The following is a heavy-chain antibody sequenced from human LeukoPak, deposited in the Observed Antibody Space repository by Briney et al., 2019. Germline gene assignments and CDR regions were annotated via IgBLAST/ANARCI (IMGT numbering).Heavy chain of an antibody. D-gene: IGHD1-26*01. Sequence: PRGSLRLSCAASGFTFGSYWMHWVRPAPGKRLVWVSRINTDGGDTIYADSVKGRFTISRDNATNTLFLQMNSLRAEDAAVYYCARDEKIVGASGQDYWGQGTLVTVSS. CDR1: GFTFGSYW. V-gene: IGHV3-74*01. J-gene: IGHJ4*02. CDR2: INTDGGDT. CDR3: ARDEKIVGASGQDY.